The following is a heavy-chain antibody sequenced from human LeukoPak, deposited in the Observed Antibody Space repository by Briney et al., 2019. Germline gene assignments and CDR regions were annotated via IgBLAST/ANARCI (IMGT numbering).Heavy chain of an antibody. J-gene: IGHJ4*02. CDR2: IYGGGST. CDR1: GFTVSNSY. D-gene: IGHD5-24*01. V-gene: IGHV3-53*01. CDR3: ARVGPGGDGYNYGYFDY. Sequence: GSLRLSCAASGFTVSNSYMSWVRQAPGKGLEWVSVIYGGGSTYYADSVKGRFTISRDNSKNALFLQMNSLRAEDTAVYYCARVGPGGDGYNYGYFDYWGQGTLVTVSS.